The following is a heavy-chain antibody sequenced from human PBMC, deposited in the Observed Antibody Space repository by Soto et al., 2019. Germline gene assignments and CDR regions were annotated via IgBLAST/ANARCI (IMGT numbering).Heavy chain of an antibody. CDR3: ARGQTYNDYSNYPPPP. D-gene: IGHD4-4*01. Sequence: GGSLRLSCAPSGFTFSSYSMNWVRQAPGKGLEWVSSISSSSSYIYYADSVKGRFTISRDNAKNSLYLQMNSLRAADTAVSYRARGQTYNDYSNYPPPPWGQGTLVTVSS. J-gene: IGHJ5*02. CDR1: GFTFSSYS. CDR2: ISSSSSYI. V-gene: IGHV3-21*01.